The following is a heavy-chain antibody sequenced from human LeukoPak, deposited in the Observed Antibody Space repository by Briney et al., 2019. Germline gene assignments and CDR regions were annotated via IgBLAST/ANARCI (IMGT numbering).Heavy chain of an antibody. J-gene: IGHJ4*02. CDR2: INPNSGGT. CDR1: GYTFTDYY. V-gene: IGHV1-2*02. CDR3: ARSAETKCGGDCYSFDY. Sequence: ASVKVSCKASGYTFTDYYIHWVRQAPGQGLEWMGWINPNSGGTNYARKFQGRVTMTRDTSISTAYMELSRLRSDDTAVYYCARSAETKCGGDCYSFDYWGQGTLVTVSS. D-gene: IGHD2-21*01.